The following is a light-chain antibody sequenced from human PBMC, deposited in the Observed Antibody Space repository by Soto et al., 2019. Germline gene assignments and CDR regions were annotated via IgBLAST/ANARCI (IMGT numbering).Light chain of an antibody. V-gene: IGKV1-39*01. CDR1: QNVNTY. Sequence: DIQMTQSPSSLSASVGDRVTITCQTSQNVNTYLNWYQQKPGKAPKLLIYGASNLRSGVPLRFSGSGSGTGFTLTISSLEPEDFATYYCQESYSSLWGTCGQGTKVDI. J-gene: IGKJ1*01. CDR2: GAS. CDR3: QESYSSLWGT.